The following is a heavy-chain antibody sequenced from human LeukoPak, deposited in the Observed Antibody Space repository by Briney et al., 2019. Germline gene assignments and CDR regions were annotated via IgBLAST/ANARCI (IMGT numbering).Heavy chain of an antibody. Sequence: PSETLSLTCTVSGGSISSSSYYWGWIRQPPGKGLEWIGSIYYSGSTYYNPSLKSRVTISVDTSKNQFSLKMSSVTAADTAVYYCAGLFGVVIIGEWFDPWGQGTLVTVSS. CDR1: GGSISSSSYY. J-gene: IGHJ5*02. CDR2: IYYSGST. D-gene: IGHD3-3*01. V-gene: IGHV4-39*01. CDR3: AGLFGVVIIGEWFDP.